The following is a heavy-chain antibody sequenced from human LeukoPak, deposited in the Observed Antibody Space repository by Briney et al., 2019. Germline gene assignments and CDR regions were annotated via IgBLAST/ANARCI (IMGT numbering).Heavy chain of an antibody. CDR1: GYSISSGYY. D-gene: IGHD1-26*01. Sequence: SETLSLTCTVSGYSISSGYYWGWIRQPPGKGLEWIGSIYHSGSTYYNPSLKSRVTISVDTSKNQFSLKLSSVTAADTAVYYCARASRYSGSYFPVDPWGQGTLVTVSS. CDR2: IYHSGST. CDR3: ARASRYSGSYFPVDP. V-gene: IGHV4-38-2*02. J-gene: IGHJ5*02.